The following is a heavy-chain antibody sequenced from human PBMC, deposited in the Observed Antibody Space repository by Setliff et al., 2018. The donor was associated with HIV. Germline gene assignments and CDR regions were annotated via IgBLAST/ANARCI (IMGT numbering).Heavy chain of an antibody. Sequence: GASVKVSCKASGYTFSGYYMHWVRQAPGQGLEWMGIINPRGDKTTYAQRFQGRVTVTRDTSTSTVFMELSSLASDDTAIYYCARDGEGEAAAGDYFDHWGQGTLVTSPQ. CDR3: ARDGEGEAAAGDYFDH. CDR1: GYTFSGYY. V-gene: IGHV1-46*01. CDR2: INPRGDKT. J-gene: IGHJ4*02. D-gene: IGHD6-13*01.